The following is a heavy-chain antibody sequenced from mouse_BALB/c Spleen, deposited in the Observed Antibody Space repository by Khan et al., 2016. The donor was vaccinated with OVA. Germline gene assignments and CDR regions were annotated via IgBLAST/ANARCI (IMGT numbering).Heavy chain of an antibody. Sequence: QIQLVQSGPELKKPGETVKISCKASAYTFTNYGMNWVKQAPGKGLKWMGWINTYTGEPTYTDDFKGRFAFSLETSASTAYWQINNLKNEDMATXFCARGASYWYFDVWGAGTTVTVSS. V-gene: IGHV9-1*02. CDR3: ARGASYWYFDV. CDR1: AYTFTNYG. J-gene: IGHJ1*01. CDR2: INTYTGEP.